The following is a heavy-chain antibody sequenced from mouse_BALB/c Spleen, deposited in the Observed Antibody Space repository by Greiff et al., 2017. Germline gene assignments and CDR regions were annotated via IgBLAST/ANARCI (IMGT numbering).Heavy chain of an antibody. D-gene: IGHD2-1*01. CDR1: GFNIKDTY. J-gene: IGHJ4*01. Sequence: VQLQQSGAELVKPGVSVKLSCTASGFNIKDTYMHWVKQRPEQGLEWIGRIDPANGNTKYDPKFQGKATITADTSSNTAYLQLSSLTSEDTAVYYCARGVYGNYAMDYWGQGTSVTVSS. V-gene: IGHV14-3*02. CDR2: IDPANGNT. CDR3: ARGVYGNYAMDY.